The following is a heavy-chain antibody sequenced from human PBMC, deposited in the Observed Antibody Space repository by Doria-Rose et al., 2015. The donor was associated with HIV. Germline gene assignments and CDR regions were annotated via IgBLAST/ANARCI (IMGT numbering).Heavy chain of an antibody. D-gene: IGHD6-13*01. CDR1: GVSLSSPGMG. Sequence: QVQLVQSGPVLVKPTETLTLTCTVSGVSLSSPGMGVSWIRQPPRKALEWLANIFSDDERSYKTSLKSRLTISMGTSKSQVVLTMTDMDPVDTATYYCARIKSSRWYHKYYFDFWGQGTLVIVSA. V-gene: IGHV2-26*01. J-gene: IGHJ4*02. CDR2: IFSDDER. CDR3: ARIKSSRWYHKYYFDF.